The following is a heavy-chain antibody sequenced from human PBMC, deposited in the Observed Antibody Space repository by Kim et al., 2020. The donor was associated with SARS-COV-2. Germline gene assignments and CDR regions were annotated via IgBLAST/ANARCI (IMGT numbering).Heavy chain of an antibody. Sequence: SPSYQGQVTISADKSISTAYLQWSSLKASDTAMYYCARHKDSSSSSAFDIWGQGTMVTVSS. J-gene: IGHJ3*02. V-gene: IGHV5-51*01. CDR3: ARHKDSSSSSAFDI. D-gene: IGHD6-6*01.